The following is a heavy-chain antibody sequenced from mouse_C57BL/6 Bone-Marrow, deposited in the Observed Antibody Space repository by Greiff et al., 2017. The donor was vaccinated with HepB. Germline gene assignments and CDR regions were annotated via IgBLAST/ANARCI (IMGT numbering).Heavy chain of an antibody. CDR3: ARQSNYAMDY. CDR1: GFTFSSYG. J-gene: IGHJ4*01. CDR2: ISSGGSYT. V-gene: IGHV5-6*01. Sequence: VQLKESGGDLVKSGGSLKLSCAASGFTFSSYGMSWVRQTPDKRLEWVATISSGGSYTYYPDSVKGRFTISRDNAKNTLYLQMSSLKSEDTAMYYCARQSNYAMDYWGQGTSVTVSS.